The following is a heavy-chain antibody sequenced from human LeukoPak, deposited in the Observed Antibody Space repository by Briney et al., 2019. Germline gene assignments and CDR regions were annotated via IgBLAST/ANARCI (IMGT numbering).Heavy chain of an antibody. CDR2: INHSGST. J-gene: IGHJ3*02. D-gene: IGHD5-18*01. CDR1: GGSFSGYY. Sequence: SETLSLTCAVYGGSFSGYYWSWTRQPPGKGLEWIGEINHSGSTNYNPSLKSRVTISVDTSKNQFSLKLSSVTAADTAVYYCARGPRRGYILSSAFDIWGQGTMVTVSS. V-gene: IGHV4-34*01. CDR3: ARGPRRGYILSSAFDI.